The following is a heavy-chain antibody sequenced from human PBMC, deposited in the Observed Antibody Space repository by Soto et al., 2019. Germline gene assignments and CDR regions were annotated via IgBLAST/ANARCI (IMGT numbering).Heavy chain of an antibody. CDR2: IYYSGTT. CDR3: ARALIQLWPHYYYGMDV. Sequence: SETLSLTCTVSGGSISSGDYYWSWIRQPPGKGLEWIGYIYYSGTTYYNPSLKSRVTISVDTSNNQFSLKVSSVTSADTAVYYFARALIQLWPHYYYGMDVWGQGTTVTVSS. J-gene: IGHJ6*02. CDR1: GGSISSGDYY. V-gene: IGHV4-30-4*01. D-gene: IGHD5-18*01.